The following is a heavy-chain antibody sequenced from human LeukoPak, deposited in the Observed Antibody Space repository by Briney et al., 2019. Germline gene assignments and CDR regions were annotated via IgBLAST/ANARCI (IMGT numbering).Heavy chain of an antibody. CDR2: LYYSGNT. Sequence: SETLSLTCTVSGGSISSYQWSWIRQPPGKGLEWIAYLYYSGNTNYSPSLKSRLTLSVDTSKNQFSLKLNSVIAADTALYYCARHGSTSLHYAFDIWGQGTMVTVSS. V-gene: IGHV4-59*01. CDR3: ARHGSTSLHYAFDI. CDR1: GGSISSYQ. D-gene: IGHD2-2*01. J-gene: IGHJ3*02.